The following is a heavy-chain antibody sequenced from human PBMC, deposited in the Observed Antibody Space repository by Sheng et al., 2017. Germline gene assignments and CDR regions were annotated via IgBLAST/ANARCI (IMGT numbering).Heavy chain of an antibody. CDR2: IIPIFGTA. J-gene: IGHJ6*02. CDR3: ATDIVVVPADTHDYYYYYGMDV. CDR1: GGTFSSYA. D-gene: IGHD2-2*01. V-gene: IGHV1-69*01. Sequence: QVQLVQSGAEVKKPGSSVKVSCKASGGTFSSYAISWVRQAPGQGLEWMGGIIPIFGTANYAQKFQGRVTITADESTSTAYMELSSLRSEDTAVYYCATDIVVVPADTHDYYYYYGMDVWDQGP.